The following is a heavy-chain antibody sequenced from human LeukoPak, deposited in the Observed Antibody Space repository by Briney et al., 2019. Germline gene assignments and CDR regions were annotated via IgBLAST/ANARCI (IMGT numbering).Heavy chain of an antibody. CDR2: INHSGST. CDR1: GGSFSGYY. D-gene: IGHD3-10*01. J-gene: IGHJ4*02. CDR3: ARDNDYGSGSTRNGVYY. V-gene: IGHV4-34*01. Sequence: SETLSLTCAVYGGSFSGYYWSWTRQPPGKGLEWIGEINHSGSTNYNPSLKSRVTISVDTSKNQFSLKLSSVTAADTAVYYCARDNDYGSGSTRNGVYYWGQGTLVTVSS.